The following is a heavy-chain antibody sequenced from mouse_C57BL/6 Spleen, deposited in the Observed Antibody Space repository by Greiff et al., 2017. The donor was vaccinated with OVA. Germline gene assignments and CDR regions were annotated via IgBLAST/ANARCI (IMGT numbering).Heavy chain of an antibody. Sequence: DVQLQESGGGLVKPGGSLKLSCAASGFTFSDYGMHWVRQAPEKGLEWVAYISSGSSTIYYADTVKGRFTISRDNAKNTLFLQMTSLRSEDTAMYYCATYYYGSGYAMDYWGQGTSVTVSS. CDR3: ATYYYGSGYAMDY. J-gene: IGHJ4*01. D-gene: IGHD1-1*01. CDR1: GFTFSDYG. CDR2: ISSGSSTI. V-gene: IGHV5-17*01.